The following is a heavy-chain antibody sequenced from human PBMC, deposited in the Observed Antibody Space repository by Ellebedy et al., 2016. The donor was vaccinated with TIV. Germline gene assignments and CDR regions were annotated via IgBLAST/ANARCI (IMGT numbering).Heavy chain of an antibody. J-gene: IGHJ6*02. Sequence: GESLKISCAASGFTFSSYGMHWVRQAPGKGLEWVAVIWYDGSNKYYADSVKGRFTISRDNSKNPLYLQMNSLRAEDTAVYYCARAGGIVVVPAPMDVWGQGTTVTVSS. CDR3: ARAGGIVVVPAPMDV. CDR2: IWYDGSNK. CDR1: GFTFSSYG. V-gene: IGHV3-33*08. D-gene: IGHD2-2*01.